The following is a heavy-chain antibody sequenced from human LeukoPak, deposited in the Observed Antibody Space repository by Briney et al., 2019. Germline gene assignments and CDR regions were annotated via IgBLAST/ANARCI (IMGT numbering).Heavy chain of an antibody. CDR1: GFTFSSYA. D-gene: IGHD2-21*02. J-gene: IGHJ4*02. CDR2: ISGSGGST. CDR3: AKIPAYCGGDCSVDY. Sequence: GGSLRLSCAASGFTFSSYAMSWVRQAPGKGLEWVSAISGSGGSTYYADSVKGRFTISRGNSKNTLYLQMNSLRAEDTAVYYCAKIPAYCGGDCSVDYWGQGTLVTVSS. V-gene: IGHV3-23*01.